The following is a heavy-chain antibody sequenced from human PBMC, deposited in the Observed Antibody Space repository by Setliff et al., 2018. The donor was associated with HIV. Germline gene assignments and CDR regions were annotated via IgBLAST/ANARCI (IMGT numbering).Heavy chain of an antibody. CDR2: IIPMIGIT. V-gene: IGHV1-69*10. D-gene: IGHD1-1*01. Sequence: SVKVSCKAYGGTFSSYAITWVRQAPGQGLECMGGIIPMIGITNYAQRFQGRLTITADEYTGTAYMELSSLRSEDTAVYYCATRGRDLGFDYWGQGTLVTVSS. CDR3: ATRGRDLGFDY. J-gene: IGHJ4*02. CDR1: GGTFSSYA.